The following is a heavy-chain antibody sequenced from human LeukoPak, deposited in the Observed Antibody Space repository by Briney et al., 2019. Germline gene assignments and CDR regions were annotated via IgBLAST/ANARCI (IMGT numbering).Heavy chain of an antibody. V-gene: IGHV4-59*11. D-gene: IGHD2-15*01. J-gene: IGHJ6*03. Sequence: PSETLSLTCTVSGGSISSHYWTWIRQSPVEGLEWIGDISNSGSTSYNPSLKSRVTISMDTSKNQFSLKLSSVTAADTAVYYCGRDALVGYFSYYYMDVWGKGTTVTVSS. CDR3: GRDALVGYFSYYYMDV. CDR1: GGSISSHY. CDR2: ISNSGST.